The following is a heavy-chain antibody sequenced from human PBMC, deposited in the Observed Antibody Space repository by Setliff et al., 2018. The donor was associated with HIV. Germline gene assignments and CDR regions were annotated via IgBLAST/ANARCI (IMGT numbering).Heavy chain of an antibody. D-gene: IGHD1-26*01. V-gene: IGHV4-39*02. CDR3: ARYRSKLDWFAP. Sequence: NPSETLSLTCTVSGDSITSNDDYWGWIRQPPGKGLQWIGIVHYNGRAYYDPSLKSRVSISVDSSQTHFSLRLRSVTASDSAVYYCARYRSKLDWFAPWGQGALVTV. CDR2: VHYNGRA. J-gene: IGHJ5*02. CDR1: GDSITSNDDY.